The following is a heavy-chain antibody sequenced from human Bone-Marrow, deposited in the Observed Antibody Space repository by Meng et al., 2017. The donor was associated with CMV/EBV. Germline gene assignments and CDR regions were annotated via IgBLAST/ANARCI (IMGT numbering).Heavy chain of an antibody. CDR3: ARGGAVVTGLWFDP. V-gene: IGHV6-1*01. CDR2: TYYRSKWYN. J-gene: IGHJ5*01. CDR1: GDSVSSNSAA. Sequence: TLSLTCAISGDSVSSNSAAWNWTRQSPSRGLEWLGRTYYRSKWYNDYAVSVKSRITINPDTSKNQFSLQLNSVTPEDTAVYYCARGGAVVTGLWFDPWGQGTLVTVSS. D-gene: IGHD4-23*01.